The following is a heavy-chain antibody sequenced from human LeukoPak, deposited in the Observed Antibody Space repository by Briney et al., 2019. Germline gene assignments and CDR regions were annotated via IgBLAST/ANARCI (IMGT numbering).Heavy chain of an antibody. Sequence: PGGSLRLSCAASGITFSDHYMSWVRQAPGKGLEWVSGINWNGGSTDYADSVKGRFTISRDNAKNSLYLQMNSLRAEDTALYYCARDLEYYGSGSYDYWGQGTLVTVSS. CDR3: ARDLEYYGSGSYDY. J-gene: IGHJ4*02. CDR2: INWNGGST. CDR1: GITFSDHY. V-gene: IGHV3-20*04. D-gene: IGHD3-10*01.